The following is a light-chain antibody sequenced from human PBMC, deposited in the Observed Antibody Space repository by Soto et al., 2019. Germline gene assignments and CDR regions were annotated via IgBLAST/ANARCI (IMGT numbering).Light chain of an antibody. CDR2: GAS. Sequence: EIVLTQSPGTLSLSPGERATLSCRASQSVSSSYLAWYQQKPGQAARLLIYGASSRATGIPDRFSGSGSGTDFTLTISRLEPEDFAVYYCQQYGGSFRVFGPGTKVDIK. CDR1: QSVSSSY. V-gene: IGKV3-20*01. CDR3: QQYGGSFRV. J-gene: IGKJ3*01.